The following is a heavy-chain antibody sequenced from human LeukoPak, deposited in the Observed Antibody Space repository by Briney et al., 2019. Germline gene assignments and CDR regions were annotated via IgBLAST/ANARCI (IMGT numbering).Heavy chain of an antibody. J-gene: IGHJ4*02. Sequence: GGSLRLSCSASGFTFTVYALHWVRQAPGKGLEFVSAISSNGGNTYYADSVKGRFTISRDNSKNTLYLQMSSLKPEDTAVYYCVKHARGFSFGTYYFDYWGQGTWSPSPQ. CDR3: VKHARGFSFGTYYFDY. CDR1: GFTFTVYA. D-gene: IGHD5-18*01. CDR2: ISSNGGNT. V-gene: IGHV3-64D*06.